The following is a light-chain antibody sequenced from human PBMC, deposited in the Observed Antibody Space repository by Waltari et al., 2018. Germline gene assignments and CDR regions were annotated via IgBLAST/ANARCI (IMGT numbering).Light chain of an antibody. CDR1: QSLVQSDGSIF. V-gene: IGKV2-30*02. CDR3: LQSSQWPYA. J-gene: IGKJ2*01. CDR2: KVA. Sequence: DVVMTQSPLPLAVTLGQPASISCWSSQSLVQSDGSIFLNWFHQKPGQSPRRLIYKVANRESGVPDRFSGSGSGTDFTLKISRVEAEDVGIYYCLQSSQWPYAFGQGTKLEIK.